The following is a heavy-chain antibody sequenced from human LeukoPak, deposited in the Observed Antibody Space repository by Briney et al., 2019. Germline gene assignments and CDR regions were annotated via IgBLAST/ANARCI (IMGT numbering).Heavy chain of an antibody. D-gene: IGHD2-8*01. Sequence: HTGGSLRLSCAGSKFTVSSNYMSLVRQAPGKGLDWVSVLYSGGIRYYAGSVQGRFTIPRDSSKNTLYLQMNYLLPEDTAVYYCASGDCTNGICPDYWGQGIQVTVSS. J-gene: IGHJ4*02. V-gene: IGHV3-66*02. CDR3: ASGDCTNGICPDY. CDR1: KFTVSSNY. CDR2: LYSGGIR.